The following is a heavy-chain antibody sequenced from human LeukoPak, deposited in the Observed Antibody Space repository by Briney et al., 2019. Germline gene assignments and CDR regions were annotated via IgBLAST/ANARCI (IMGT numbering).Heavy chain of an antibody. CDR2: ISSSSSYI. Sequence: GGSLRLSCAASGFTFSSYSMNWVRQAPGKGLEWVSSISSSSSYIYYADSVKGRFTFSRDNAKNSLYLQMNSLRAEDTAAYYCARGRGYCSSTSCQNWFDPWGQGTLVTVSS. J-gene: IGHJ5*02. CDR3: ARGRGYCSSTSCQNWFDP. V-gene: IGHV3-21*01. D-gene: IGHD2-2*01. CDR1: GFTFSSYS.